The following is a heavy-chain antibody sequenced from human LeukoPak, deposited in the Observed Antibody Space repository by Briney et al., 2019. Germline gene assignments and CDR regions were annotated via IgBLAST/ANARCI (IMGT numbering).Heavy chain of an antibody. J-gene: IGHJ5*02. CDR3: ARGYCTSTSCLNWFDP. D-gene: IGHD2-2*01. CDR1: GGSISSNY. V-gene: IGHV4-4*07. CDR2: LYPSAST. Sequence: PSETLSLTCTVSGGSISSNYWTWIRQPAGKGLEWIGRLYPSASTNYNPSLKSRVTMSVDTSKNQFSLNLSSVTAADTAVYYCARGYCTSTSCLNWFDPWGQGTLVTVSS.